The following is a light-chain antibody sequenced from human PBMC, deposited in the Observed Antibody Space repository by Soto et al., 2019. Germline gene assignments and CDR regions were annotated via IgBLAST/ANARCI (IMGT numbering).Light chain of an antibody. J-gene: IGKJ1*01. CDR1: QSVSSSY. CDR3: QQYGSSPT. Sequence: IVLTQSPGTLSLSPWERATLSCRASQSVSSSYLAWYQQKPRQAPRLLIYGASSTATGIPDRFSGSGSGTEFTLTISRLQPEDFAVYYCQQYGSSPTFGQGTKVDIK. CDR2: GAS. V-gene: IGKV3-20*01.